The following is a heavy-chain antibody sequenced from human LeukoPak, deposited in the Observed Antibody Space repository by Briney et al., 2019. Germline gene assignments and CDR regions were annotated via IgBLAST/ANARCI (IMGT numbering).Heavy chain of an antibody. CDR3: ARLVMATIDC. D-gene: IGHD5-24*01. CDR2: ISSSGSPI. CDR1: GFTFSDYY. J-gene: IGHJ4*02. Sequence: PGGSLRLSCAASGFTFSDYYMSWIRQAPGKGLEWVSYISSSGSPIYYADSVKGRFTISRDNTKNSLYLQVNSLRAEDTAVYYCARLVMATIDCWGQGTLVTVSS. V-gene: IGHV3-11*01.